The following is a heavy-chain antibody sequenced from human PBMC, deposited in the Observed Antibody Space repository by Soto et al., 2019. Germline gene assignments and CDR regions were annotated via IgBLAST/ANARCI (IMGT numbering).Heavy chain of an antibody. CDR2: IYYSGST. CDR1: GGSISSGDYY. V-gene: IGHV4-30-4*01. J-gene: IGHJ4*02. CDR3: ASQRWLRGYSYGTIDY. Sequence: SETLSLTCTVSGGSISSGDYYWSWIRQPPGKGLEWIGYIYYSGSTYYNPSLKSRVTISVDTSKNQFSLKLSSVTAADTAVYYCASQRWLRGYSYGTIDYWGQGTLVTVAS. D-gene: IGHD5-18*01.